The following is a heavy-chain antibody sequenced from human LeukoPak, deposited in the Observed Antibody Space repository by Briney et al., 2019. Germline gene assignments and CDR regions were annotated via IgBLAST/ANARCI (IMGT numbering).Heavy chain of an antibody. J-gene: IGHJ4*02. CDR2: IKVDGSEK. CDR1: GFTFSNYW. V-gene: IGHV3-7*01. D-gene: IGHD3-22*01. CDR3: ASHASGYFG. Sequence: GGSLRLSCAASGFTFSNYWMSWVRQAPGKGLEWVANIKVDGSEKYYLDSVKGRFTISRDNAKNSVYLQMYSLRAEDTAVYYCASHASGYFGWGQGTVVTVSS.